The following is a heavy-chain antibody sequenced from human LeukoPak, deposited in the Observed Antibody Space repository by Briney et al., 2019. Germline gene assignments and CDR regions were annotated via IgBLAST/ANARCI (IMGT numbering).Heavy chain of an antibody. CDR2: INHSGST. J-gene: IGHJ4*02. D-gene: IGHD1-26*01. V-gene: IGHV4-34*01. CDR3: ARVEGWGSYYEIDY. CDR1: GGSFSGYY. Sequence: PSETLSLTCAVYGGSFSGYYWSWIRQPPGKGLEWIGEINHSGSTNYNPSLKSRVTISVDTSKNQFSLKLSSVTAADTAVYYCARVEGWGSYYEIDYWGQGTLVTVSS.